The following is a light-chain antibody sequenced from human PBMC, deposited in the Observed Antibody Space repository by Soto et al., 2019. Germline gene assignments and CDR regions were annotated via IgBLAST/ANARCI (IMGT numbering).Light chain of an antibody. Sequence: DIVMTQSPDSLAVSLGERATINCKSSQSVLYSSNNKNYLAWYQQKPGQPPKLLIYWASTRESGVPDRFSGSGSGTDFTITIISMQAEHVAVYYCQQYYSTTSAFGQGTRLEIK. CDR3: QQYYSTTSA. CDR2: WAS. V-gene: IGKV4-1*01. J-gene: IGKJ5*01. CDR1: QSVLYSSNNKNY.